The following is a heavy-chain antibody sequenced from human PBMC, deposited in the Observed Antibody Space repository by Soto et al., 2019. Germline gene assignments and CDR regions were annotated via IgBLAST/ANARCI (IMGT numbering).Heavy chain of an antibody. CDR3: ARDHAVTTFDY. D-gene: IGHD4-17*01. V-gene: IGHV1-69*08. CDR2: IIPILGIA. J-gene: IGHJ4*02. CDR1: GGTFSSYT. Sequence: QVQLVQSGAEVKKPGSSVKVSCKASGGTFSSYTISWVRQAPGQGLEWMGRIIPILGIANYAQKFQGRVTXTXXKSTSTAYMELSSLRSEDTAVYYCARDHAVTTFDYWGQGTLVTVSS.